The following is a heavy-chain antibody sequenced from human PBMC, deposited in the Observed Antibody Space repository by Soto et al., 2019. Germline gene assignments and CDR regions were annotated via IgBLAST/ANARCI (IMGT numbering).Heavy chain of an antibody. D-gene: IGHD3-22*01. Sequence: QVQLVQSGAEVKKPGSSVKVSCKASGGTFSSYAISWVRQAPGQGLEWMGGIIPIFGTANYAQKFQGRVMITADESTSTAYMELSSLRSEDTAVYYCASKINYYDSSGYLNYYYYYGMDVWGQGTTVTVSS. CDR2: IIPIFGTA. V-gene: IGHV1-69*01. J-gene: IGHJ6*02. CDR1: GGTFSSYA. CDR3: ASKINYYDSSGYLNYYYYYGMDV.